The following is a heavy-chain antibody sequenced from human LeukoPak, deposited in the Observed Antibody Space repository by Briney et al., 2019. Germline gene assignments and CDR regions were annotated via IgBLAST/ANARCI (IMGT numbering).Heavy chain of an antibody. CDR1: GFTFSSYG. D-gene: IGHD2-2*01. CDR3: ASPSSTPGMDV. J-gene: IGHJ6*02. CDR2: ISYDGSNK. Sequence: GRSLRLSCAASGFTFSSYGMHWVRQAPGKGLEWVAVISYDGSNKYYADSAKGRFTISRDNSKNTLYLQMNSLRAEDTAVYYCASPSSTPGMDVWGQGTTVTVSS. V-gene: IGHV3-30*03.